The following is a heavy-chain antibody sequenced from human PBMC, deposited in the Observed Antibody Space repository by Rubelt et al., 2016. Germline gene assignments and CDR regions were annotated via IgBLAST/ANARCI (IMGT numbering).Heavy chain of an antibody. CDR3: ARGGATTDY. CDR2: ISSSSSTI. V-gene: IGHV3-48*04. J-gene: IGHJ4*02. D-gene: IGHD1-26*01. CDR1: GFTFSSYS. Sequence: EVQLVESGGGLVQPGGSLRLSCAASGFTFSSYSMNWVRQAPGKGLEWVSYISSSSSTIYYADSVKGRFTISRDNAKNSLYRQMNSLRAEDTAVDYCARGGATTDYWGQGTLVTVSS.